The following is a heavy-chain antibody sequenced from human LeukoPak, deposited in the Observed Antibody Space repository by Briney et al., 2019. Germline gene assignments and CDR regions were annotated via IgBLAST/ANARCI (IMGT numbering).Heavy chain of an antibody. CDR1: GGSISTYY. V-gene: IGHV4-59*12. Sequence: TSETLSLTCTVSGGSISTYYWSWIRQPPGKGLEWIGYIHYSGSTNYNPSLKSRVTISVDKSKNQFSLKLSSVTAADTAVYYCARLYDFWSGYLSYGMDVWGQGTAVTVSS. CDR2: IHYSGST. D-gene: IGHD3-3*01. CDR3: ARLYDFWSGYLSYGMDV. J-gene: IGHJ6*02.